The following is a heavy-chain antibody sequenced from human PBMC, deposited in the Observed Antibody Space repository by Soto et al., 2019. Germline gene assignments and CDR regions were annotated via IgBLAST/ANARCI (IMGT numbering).Heavy chain of an antibody. CDR3: AKDLIILHSSSSDWLDP. D-gene: IGHD6-6*01. V-gene: IGHV3-23*01. CDR2: ISGSGGST. J-gene: IGHJ5*02. Sequence: GGSLRLSCAASGFTFSSYAMSWVRQAPGKGLEWVSAISGSGGSTYYADSVKGRFTISRDNSKNTLYLQMNSLRAEDTAVYYCAKDLIILHSSSSDWLDPWGQGTLVTVSS. CDR1: GFTFSSYA.